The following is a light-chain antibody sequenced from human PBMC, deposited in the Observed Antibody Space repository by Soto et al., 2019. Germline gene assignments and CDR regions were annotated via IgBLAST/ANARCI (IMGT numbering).Light chain of an antibody. J-gene: IGKJ1*01. CDR1: QSVFSS. CDR3: QQYHNWPA. Sequence: EIVLTQAPATLSLSPWARATLSFRASQSVFSSLAWYQQKPGQAPRLLIYGAATRATGIPARFSGSGSGTEFTLTISSLQSEDFGVYYCQQYHNWPAFGQGTKV. CDR2: GAA. V-gene: IGKV3-15*01.